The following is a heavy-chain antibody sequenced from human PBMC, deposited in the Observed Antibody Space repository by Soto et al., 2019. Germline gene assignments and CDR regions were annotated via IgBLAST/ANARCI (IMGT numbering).Heavy chain of an antibody. Sequence: EVQLLESGGGLVQPGGSLRLSCAASGFTFSSYAMSWVRQAPGKGLEWVSAISGSGGSTYYADSVKGRFTISRDNSKNKLYLQMNSLRAEDTAVYYCAKDRDYIWGSYRYFDYWGQGTLVTVSS. D-gene: IGHD3-16*02. CDR1: GFTFSSYA. J-gene: IGHJ4*02. V-gene: IGHV3-23*01. CDR3: AKDRDYIWGSYRYFDY. CDR2: ISGSGGST.